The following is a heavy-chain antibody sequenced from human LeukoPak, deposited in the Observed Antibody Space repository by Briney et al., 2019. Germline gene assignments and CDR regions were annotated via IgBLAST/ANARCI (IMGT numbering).Heavy chain of an antibody. CDR3: ARTPSIAARGVPYYFGY. Sequence: GASVKVSCKASGGTFSSYAISWVRQAPGQGLEWMGGIIPIFGTANYAQKFQGRVTITTDESTSTAYMELSSLRSEDTAVYYCARTPSIAARGVPYYFGYWGQGTLVTVSS. J-gene: IGHJ4*02. CDR2: IIPIFGTA. D-gene: IGHD6-6*01. V-gene: IGHV1-69*05. CDR1: GGTFSSYA.